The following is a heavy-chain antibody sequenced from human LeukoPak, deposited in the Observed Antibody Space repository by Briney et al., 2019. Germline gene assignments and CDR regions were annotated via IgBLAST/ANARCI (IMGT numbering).Heavy chain of an antibody. CDR1: GGSFSGYY. CDR3: ARDTGYGSGSYNP. Sequence: SETLSLTCAVYGGSFSGYYWSWIRQPPGKGLEWIGEINHSGSTNYNPSLKSRVTISVDTSKNQFSLKLSSVTAADTAVYCCARDTGYGSGSYNPWGQGTLVTVSS. D-gene: IGHD3-10*01. CDR2: INHSGST. J-gene: IGHJ5*02. V-gene: IGHV4-34*01.